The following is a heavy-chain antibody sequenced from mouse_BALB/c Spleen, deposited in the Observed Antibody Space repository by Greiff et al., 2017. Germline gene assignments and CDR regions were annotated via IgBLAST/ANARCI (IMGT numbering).Heavy chain of an antibody. J-gene: IGHJ3*01. V-gene: IGHV1-87*01. CDR3: AREGVAY. CDR1: GYTFTSYW. CDR2: IYPGDGDT. Sequence: VQLQQSGAELARPGASVKLSCKASGYTFTSYWMQWVKQRPGQGLEWIGAIYPGDGDTRYTQKFKGKATLTADKSSSTAYMQLSSLASEDSAVYYCAREGVAYWGQGTLVTVSA.